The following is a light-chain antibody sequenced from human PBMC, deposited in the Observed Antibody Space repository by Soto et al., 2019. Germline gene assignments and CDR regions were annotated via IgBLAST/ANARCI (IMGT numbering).Light chain of an antibody. V-gene: IGKV1-9*01. CDR3: QQLNSYTQVT. CDR2: AAS. J-gene: IGKJ4*01. Sequence: IQLTQSPSSLSASVGGRLTITCRASQGISSYLAWYQQKPGKAPKLLIYAASTLQTGVPSRFSGSGSGTDFTLTISSLQPEEFATYYCQQLNSYTQVTFGGGTKVEIK. CDR1: QGISSY.